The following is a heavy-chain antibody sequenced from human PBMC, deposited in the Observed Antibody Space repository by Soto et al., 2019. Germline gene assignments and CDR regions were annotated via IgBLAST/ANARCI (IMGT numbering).Heavy chain of an antibody. J-gene: IGHJ4*02. CDR1: GGSISSRDYY. D-gene: IGHD5-18*01. V-gene: IGHV4-30-4*01. CDR2: IDYSGRT. CDR3: ARELSAYSYGPGEVY. Sequence: PSETLSLTCTVSGGSISSRDYYWTWIRQPPGKALEWIGYIDYSGRTSFNPSLKSRVFISIDIARNQFFMTLTSMTSADTAMYYCARELSAYSYGPGEVYWGQGTLVTVSS.